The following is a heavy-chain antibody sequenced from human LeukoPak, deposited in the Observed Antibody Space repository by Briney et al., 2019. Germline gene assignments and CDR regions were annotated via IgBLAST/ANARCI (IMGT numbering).Heavy chain of an antibody. D-gene: IGHD3-3*01. Sequence: SETLSLTCAVYGGSFSGYYWSWIRQPPGKGLEWIGEINHSGSTNYNPSLKSRVTISVDTSKNQFSLKLSSVTAADTAVYYCARGRTYYDFWSGYYTRDCGRFDPWGQGTLVTVSS. CDR1: GGSFSGYY. J-gene: IGHJ5*02. CDR3: ARGRTYYDFWSGYYTRDCGRFDP. CDR2: INHSGST. V-gene: IGHV4-34*01.